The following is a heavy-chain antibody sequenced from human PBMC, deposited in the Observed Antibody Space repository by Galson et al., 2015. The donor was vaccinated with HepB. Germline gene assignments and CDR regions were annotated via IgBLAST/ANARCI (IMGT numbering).Heavy chain of an antibody. V-gene: IGHV3-30*18. CDR1: GFTFSGSG. CDR2: VSSDGSTK. Sequence: SLRLSCAASGFTFSGSGMHWVRQAPGKGLGWVAVVSSDGSTKDYADSVKGRFTISRDNSKNTLYLQMNSLRVEDTAVYYCAKVGGRESYMYHFDYWGQGTLVTVSS. D-gene: IGHD5-24*01. J-gene: IGHJ4*02. CDR3: AKVGGRESYMYHFDY.